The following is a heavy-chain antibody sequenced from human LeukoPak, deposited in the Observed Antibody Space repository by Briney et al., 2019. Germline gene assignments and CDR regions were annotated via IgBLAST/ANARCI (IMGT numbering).Heavy chain of an antibody. Sequence: GGSLRLSCAAAGFRFDDHGLSWVRQAPGKGLEWVSGINWNSGSTGYADSVKGRFTIPRDNAKNSLYLQMKSLRVEDTALYHCAREKDGSGSYYMSGFDYWGQGTLVTVSS. CDR1: GFRFDDHG. V-gene: IGHV3-20*01. CDR3: AREKDGSGSYYMSGFDY. D-gene: IGHD3-10*01. CDR2: INWNSGST. J-gene: IGHJ4*02.